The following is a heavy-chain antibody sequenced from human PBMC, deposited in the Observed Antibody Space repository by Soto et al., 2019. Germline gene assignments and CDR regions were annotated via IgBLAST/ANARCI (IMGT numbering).Heavy chain of an antibody. D-gene: IGHD2-15*01. CDR2: FGRVGDI. V-gene: IGHV3-13*01. Sequence: GGSLRLSCATSGFTFSIFYIHWVRQAPWKGLEWVSGFGRVGDIYYSGAVKGRFTISRDNAKNSLHLQMNSLGAGDTAVYYCARRYCSGGNCPGIGFDYWGQGIPVTVSS. CDR3: ARRYCSGGNCPGIGFDY. J-gene: IGHJ4*02. CDR1: GFTFSIFY.